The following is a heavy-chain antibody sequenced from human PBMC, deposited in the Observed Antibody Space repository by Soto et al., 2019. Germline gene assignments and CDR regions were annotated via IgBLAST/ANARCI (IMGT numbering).Heavy chain of an antibody. CDR3: ATRDYGDYNY. V-gene: IGHV3-23*01. CDR2: ISRNGENT. J-gene: IGHJ4*02. Sequence: EVQLLESGGGFIQPGGSLRLSCAASGFTFDYYPMGWVRQAPGQGLECVSAISRNGENTYYADSVKGRFTISRDNYKNTLFLQMNSLRAEDTGVYFCATRDYGDYNYWGQGSLVTVSS. D-gene: IGHD4-17*01. CDR1: GFTFDYYP.